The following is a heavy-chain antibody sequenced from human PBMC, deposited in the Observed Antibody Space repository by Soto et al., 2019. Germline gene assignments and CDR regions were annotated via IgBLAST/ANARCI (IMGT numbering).Heavy chain of an antibody. CDR3: ARVPPDILTGYLRDAYDL. D-gene: IGHD3-9*01. CDR1: GYTFTSDD. V-gene: IGHV1-8*01. J-gene: IGHJ6*02. Sequence: ASVKVSCKASGYTFTSDDINWGRQATGQGLEWMGWMNPNSGNTGYAQKFQGAVTMTRKTSISTAYMELSSLTSEETAGYDFARVPPDILTGYLRDAYDLWGQGTTVTVSS. CDR2: MNPNSGNT.